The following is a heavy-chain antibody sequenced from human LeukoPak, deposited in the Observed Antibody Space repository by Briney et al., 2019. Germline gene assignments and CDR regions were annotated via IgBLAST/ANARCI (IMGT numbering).Heavy chain of an antibody. CDR3: ARDSVGTMTTAPYYYMDV. CDR1: GGSISSYY. V-gene: IGHV4-59*01. CDR2: IYYSGST. D-gene: IGHD4-17*01. Sequence: SETLSLTCTVSGGSISSYYWSWIRQPPGKGLEWIGYIYYSGSTNYNPSLKSRVTISVDTSKNQFSLKLSSVTAADTAVYYCARDSVGTMTTAPYYYMDVWGKGTTVTVSS. J-gene: IGHJ6*03.